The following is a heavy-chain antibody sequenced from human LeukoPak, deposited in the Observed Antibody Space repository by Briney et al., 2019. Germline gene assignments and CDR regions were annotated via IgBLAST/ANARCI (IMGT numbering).Heavy chain of an antibody. CDR1: GFTFSSYS. CDR2: ISSSSSYI. D-gene: IGHD6-19*01. J-gene: IGHJ5*02. V-gene: IGHV3-21*04. CDR3: AKDWEIAVAGTGGWFDP. Sequence: KPGGSLRLSCAASGFTFSSYSMNWVRQAPGKGLEWVSSISSSSSYIYCADPVKGRFTISRDNSKNTLYLQMNSLRAEDTAVYYCAKDWEIAVAGTGGWFDPWGQRTLVTVSS.